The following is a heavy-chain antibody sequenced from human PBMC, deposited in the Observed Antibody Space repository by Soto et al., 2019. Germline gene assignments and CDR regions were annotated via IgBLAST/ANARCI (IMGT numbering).Heavy chain of an antibody. CDR3: ARVGVVPAASATHQFYYYYYMDV. CDR2: INSDGSST. Sequence: EVQLVESGGGLVQPGGSLRLSCAASGFTFSSYWMHWVRQAPGKGLVWVSRINSDGSSTSYADSVKGRFTISRDNAKNTLYLQMNSLRAEDTAVYYCARVGVVPAASATHQFYYYYYMDVWGKGTTVTVSS. J-gene: IGHJ6*03. CDR1: GFTFSSYW. D-gene: IGHD2-2*01. V-gene: IGHV3-74*01.